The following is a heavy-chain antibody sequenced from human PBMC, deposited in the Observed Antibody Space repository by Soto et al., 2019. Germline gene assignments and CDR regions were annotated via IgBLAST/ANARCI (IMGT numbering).Heavy chain of an antibody. V-gene: IGHV2-26*01. J-gene: IGHJ6*02. CDR1: GFSLRNPRMG. CDR2: FFSDAER. Sequence: ESGPTLVNPTETLTLTCTVSGFSLRNPRMGVSWIRQPPGKPLEWLAHFFSDAERSYSASMQSRLTMSTDSSGSQVVLTMTNMDPVDIATYFCARMDADYKYYAMDVWGQGTTVT. D-gene: IGHD6-25*01. CDR3: ARMDADYKYYAMDV.